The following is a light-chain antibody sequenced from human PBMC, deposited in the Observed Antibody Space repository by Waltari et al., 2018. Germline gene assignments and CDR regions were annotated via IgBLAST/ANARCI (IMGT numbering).Light chain of an antibody. CDR2: DDN. Sequence: HSVLTQPPSAAGTPGQRVPISCSGSSSNIGTHHVSWYKQFPGRAPRLLIYDDNQRPSGVPSRFSVSKSGTSASLVISGLRSDDEANYYCAAWDDSPSGYVFGTGTEVTVL. V-gene: IGLV1-47*01. J-gene: IGLJ1*01. CDR1: SSNIGTHH. CDR3: AAWDDSPSGYV.